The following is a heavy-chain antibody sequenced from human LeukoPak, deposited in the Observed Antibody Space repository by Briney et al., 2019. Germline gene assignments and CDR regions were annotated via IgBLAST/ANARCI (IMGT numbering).Heavy chain of an antibody. CDR1: GGSFSGYY. D-gene: IGHD3-3*01. J-gene: IGHJ4*02. Sequence: PSETLSLTCAVYGGSFSGYYWSWIRQPPGKGLEWIGEINHSGSTNYNPSLKSRVTISVDTSKNQFPLKLSSVTAADTAVYYCARGAAFWSGYFDYWGQGTLVTVSS. CDR3: ARGAAFWSGYFDY. CDR2: INHSGST. V-gene: IGHV4-34*01.